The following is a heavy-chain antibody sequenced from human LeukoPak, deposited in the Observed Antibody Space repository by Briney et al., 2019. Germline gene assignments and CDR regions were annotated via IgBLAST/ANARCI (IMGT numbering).Heavy chain of an antibody. J-gene: IGHJ6*02. CDR1: GFTFSSYA. Sequence: GGSLRLSCAASGFTFSSYAMSWVRQAPGKGLEWVSAISGSGGSTYYADSVKGRFTISRDNSKNTLYLQMNSLRAEDTAVYYCAKDLTHSYYYYGMDVWSQGTTVTVSS. V-gene: IGHV3-23*01. CDR3: AKDLTHSYYYYGMDV. CDR2: ISGSGGST.